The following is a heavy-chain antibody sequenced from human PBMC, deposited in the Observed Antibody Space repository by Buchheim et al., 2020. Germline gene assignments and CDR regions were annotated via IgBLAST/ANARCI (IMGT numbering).Heavy chain of an antibody. CDR3: ARDLGARGYIYSYSYMDV. Sequence: VQLVESGGGLVQPGGSLRLSCAASGFTFNNYEMNWVRQAPGKGLEWVSYISSSGTTMYYAASVKGRFTISRDNAKNSLYLQMNSLRAEDTAVYYCARDLGARGYIYSYSYMDVWGKGTT. CDR1: GFTFNNYE. V-gene: IGHV3-48*03. J-gene: IGHJ6*03. CDR2: ISSSGTTM. D-gene: IGHD5-12*01.